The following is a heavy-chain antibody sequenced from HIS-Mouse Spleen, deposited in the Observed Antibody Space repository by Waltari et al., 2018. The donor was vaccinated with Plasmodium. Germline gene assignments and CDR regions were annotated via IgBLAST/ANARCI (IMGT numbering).Heavy chain of an antibody. D-gene: IGHD2-2*01. Sequence: EVQLVESGGGLVQPGGSLRLSCAASGFTLSRYWLRWVRQAPGKGLGWVANIKQDGSEKYYGDSVKGRFTISRDNAKNSLYLQMNSLRAEDTAVYYCASSCYWYFDLWGRGTLVTVSS. J-gene: IGHJ2*01. CDR1: GFTLSRYW. CDR2: IKQDGSEK. V-gene: IGHV3-7*01. CDR3: ASSCYWYFDL.